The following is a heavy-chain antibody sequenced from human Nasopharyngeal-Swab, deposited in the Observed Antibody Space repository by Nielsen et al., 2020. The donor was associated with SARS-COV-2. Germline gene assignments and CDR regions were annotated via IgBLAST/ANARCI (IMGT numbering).Heavy chain of an antibody. D-gene: IGHD2-21*02. V-gene: IGHV3-7*03. Sequence: GESLKISCAASGFTFSSYWMTWVRQAPGKGLEWVANIKQDGSEKYYVDSVKGRFTISRDNARNSLYLQMNNLRAEDTAVYYCARGPPIVVLTAILPDYYYLDVWGKGTTVTVSS. CDR3: ARGPPIVVLTAILPDYYYLDV. CDR2: IKQDGSEK. CDR1: GFTFSSYW. J-gene: IGHJ6*03.